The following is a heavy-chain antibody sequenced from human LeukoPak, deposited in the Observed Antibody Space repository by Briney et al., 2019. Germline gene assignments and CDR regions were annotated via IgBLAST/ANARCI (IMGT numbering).Heavy chain of an antibody. D-gene: IGHD5-24*01. CDR3: ATRPPPHQLAPLDF. CDR1: GITLRNFP. J-gene: IGHJ4*02. V-gene: IGHV3-23*01. CDR2: ITDRGAT. Sequence: PGGPLRLSCGAPGITLRNFPMNWVRQAPGKGREGGTVITDRGATYYADSEKGRFTISRDNSKNTPQLQITNLRAEDTAIYYCATRPPPHQLAPLDFWGQGTLVTVSS.